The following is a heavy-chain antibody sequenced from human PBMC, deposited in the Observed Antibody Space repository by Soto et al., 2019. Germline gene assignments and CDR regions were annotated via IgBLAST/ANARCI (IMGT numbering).Heavy chain of an antibody. D-gene: IGHD4-17*01. CDR3: ARMTTVTHGVY. J-gene: IGHJ4*02. CDR1: GGSISSSSYY. Sequence: SETLSLTCTVSGGSISSSSYYWGWIRQPPGKGLEWIGSIYYSGSTYYNPSLKSRVTISVDTSKNQFSLKLSSVTAADTAVYYCARMTTVTHGVYWGQGTLGTVS. CDR2: IYYSGST. V-gene: IGHV4-39*01.